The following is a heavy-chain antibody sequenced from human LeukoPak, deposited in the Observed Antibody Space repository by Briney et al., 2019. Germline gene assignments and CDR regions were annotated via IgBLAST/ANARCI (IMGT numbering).Heavy chain of an antibody. J-gene: IGHJ5*02. D-gene: IGHD6-19*01. V-gene: IGHV3-23*01. CDR2: TSASGSST. Sequence: GGSLGLSCAASGFTFSSYAVSWVRQAPGKGLEWVSTTSASGSSTYYADSVQGRFTISRDNSKKTVYLQMNSLRAEDTAVYYCAKGGWNNWFDPWGQGTLVIVSS. CDR3: AKGGWNNWFDP. CDR1: GFTFSSYA.